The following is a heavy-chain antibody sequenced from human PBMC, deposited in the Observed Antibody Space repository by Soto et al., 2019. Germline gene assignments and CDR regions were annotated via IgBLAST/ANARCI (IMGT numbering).Heavy chain of an antibody. V-gene: IGHV3-30-3*01. CDR2: ISYDGSNK. Sequence: GGSLRLSCAASGFTFSSYAMHWVRQAPGKGLEWVAVISYDGSNKYYADSVKGRFTISRDNSKNTLYLQMNSLRAEDTAVYYCARDRKDYWGQGTLVTASS. CDR3: ARDRKDY. J-gene: IGHJ4*02. CDR1: GFTFSSYA.